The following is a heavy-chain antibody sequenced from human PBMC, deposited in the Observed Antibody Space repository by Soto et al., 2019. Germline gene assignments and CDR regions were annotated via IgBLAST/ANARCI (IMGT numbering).Heavy chain of an antibody. V-gene: IGHV3-23*01. J-gene: IGHJ3*02. CDR3: AKDLTNPYDAFDI. CDR1: GFTFSSYA. Sequence: GGSLRLSCAASGFTFSSYAMSWVRQATGKGLEWVSAISGSGGSTYYADSVKGRFTISRDNSKNTLYLQMNSLRAEDTAVYYCAKDLTNPYDAFDIWGQGTMVTVSS. CDR2: ISGSGGST. D-gene: IGHD2-8*01.